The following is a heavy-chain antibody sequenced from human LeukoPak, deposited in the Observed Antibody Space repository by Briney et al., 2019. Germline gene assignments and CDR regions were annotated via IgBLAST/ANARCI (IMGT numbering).Heavy chain of an antibody. D-gene: IGHD6-19*01. V-gene: IGHV4-39*01. CDR1: GGSISSSSYY. CDR3: ARGEQWLMYYFDY. CDR2: IYYSGST. J-gene: IGHJ4*02. Sequence: KTSETLSLTCTVSGGSISSSSYYWGWIRQPPGKGLEWIGSIYYSGSTYYNPSLKSQVTISVDTSKNQFSLKLSSVTAADTAVYYCARGEQWLMYYFDYWGQGTLVTVSS.